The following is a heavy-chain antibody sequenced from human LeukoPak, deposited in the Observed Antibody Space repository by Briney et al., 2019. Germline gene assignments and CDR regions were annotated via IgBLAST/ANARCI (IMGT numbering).Heavy chain of an antibody. Sequence: SQTLSLTCAISGDSVSSNSAAWNWIRQSPSRGLEWLGRTYYRSKWYNDYAVSVKSRITINPDTSKNQFSLQLNSVTPEDTAVYYCARDANPWGHLEGSYFDYWGQGTLVTVSS. CDR3: ARDANPWGHLEGSYFDY. J-gene: IGHJ4*02. CDR1: GDSVSSNSAA. D-gene: IGHD3-16*01. CDR2: TYYRSKWYN. V-gene: IGHV6-1*01.